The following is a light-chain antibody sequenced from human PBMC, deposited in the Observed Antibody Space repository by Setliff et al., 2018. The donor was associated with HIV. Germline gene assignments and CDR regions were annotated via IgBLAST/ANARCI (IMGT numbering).Light chain of an antibody. CDR3: QQYGSSSPT. V-gene: IGKV3-20*01. Sequence: EIVLTQSPGTLPLSPGEGATLSCRASQAVRSGYFAWYQQKPGQAPRLLIYGASSRATGIPDRFSGSGSETDFTLTISRLEPEDFAVYYCQQYGSSSPTFGGGTKVDIK. CDR2: GAS. J-gene: IGKJ4*01. CDR1: QAVRSGY.